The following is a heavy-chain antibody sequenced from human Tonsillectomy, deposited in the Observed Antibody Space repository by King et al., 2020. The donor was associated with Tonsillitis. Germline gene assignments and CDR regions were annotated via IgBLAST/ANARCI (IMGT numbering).Heavy chain of an antibody. D-gene: IGHD5-24*01. V-gene: IGHV3-74*01. J-gene: IGHJ6*02. Sequence: VQLVESGGGLVQTGGSLRLSCAASVFTFSSYWMHWVRQAPGKGLVWVSRINSDGSSTSYADTVKGRFTISRDNAKNTLYLQMNSLRAEDTAVYYCALLGDGYEGDYYYYDGMDVWGQGTTVTVSS. CDR2: INSDGSST. CDR3: ALLGDGYEGDYYYYDGMDV. CDR1: VFTFSSYW.